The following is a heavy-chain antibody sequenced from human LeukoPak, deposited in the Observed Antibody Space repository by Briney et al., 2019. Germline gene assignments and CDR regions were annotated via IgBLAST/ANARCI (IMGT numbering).Heavy chain of an antibody. V-gene: IGHV4-61*02. Sequence: SETLSLTCTVSGASVSRCSYYWNWIPQPAGKGLEWIGRICTSGSTNYNPSLKIRFTISLDTSKNRFSLKLSSVTAAHTAMYYCAGVIGNYDGRLDYWGQGTLVTVSS. D-gene: IGHD1-7*01. J-gene: IGHJ4*02. CDR1: GASVSRCSYY. CDR3: AGVIGNYDGRLDY. CDR2: ICTSGST.